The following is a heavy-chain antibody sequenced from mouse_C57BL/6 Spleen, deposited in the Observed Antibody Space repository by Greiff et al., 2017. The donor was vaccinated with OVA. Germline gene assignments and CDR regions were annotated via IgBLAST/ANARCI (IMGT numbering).Heavy chain of an antibody. CDR3: ARGSGNGWYFDV. J-gene: IGHJ1*03. CDR1: GYTFTSYW. CDR2: IDPSDSYT. Sequence: QVQLQQPGAELVKPGASVKLSCKASGYTFTSYWMQWVKQRPGQGLEWIGEIDPSDSYTNYNQKFKGKATLTVDTSSSTAYMQLSSLPSEASAVYDCARGSGNGWYFDVWGTGTTVTVSS. V-gene: IGHV1-50*01. D-gene: IGHD1-3*01.